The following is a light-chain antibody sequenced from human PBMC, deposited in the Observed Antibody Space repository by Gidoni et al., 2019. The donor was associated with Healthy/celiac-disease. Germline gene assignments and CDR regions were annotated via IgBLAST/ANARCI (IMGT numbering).Light chain of an antibody. J-gene: IGKJ1*01. CDR2: AAS. V-gene: IGKV1-39*01. CDR1: QSISSY. Sequence: PSSLSASVGDRVTITCRASQSISSYLNWYQQKPGKAPKLLIYAASSLQSGVPSRFSGSGSGTDFTLTISSLQPEDFATYYCQQSYSTPRTFGQGTKVEIK. CDR3: QQSYSTPRT.